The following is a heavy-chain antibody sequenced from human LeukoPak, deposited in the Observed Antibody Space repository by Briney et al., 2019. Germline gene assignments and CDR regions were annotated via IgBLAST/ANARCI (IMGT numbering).Heavy chain of an antibody. Sequence: GGSLRLSCAVSGLTFSSSWMDWVRQDPGKRLEWVASINPDGNKKYSADSVKGRFTISRDNAENSLYLQMNSLRVEDTAFYYCARDLAYSRLDYWGQGMLVTVSS. D-gene: IGHD5-18*01. V-gene: IGHV3-7*01. CDR1: GLTFSSSW. CDR2: INPDGNKK. CDR3: ARDLAYSRLDY. J-gene: IGHJ4*02.